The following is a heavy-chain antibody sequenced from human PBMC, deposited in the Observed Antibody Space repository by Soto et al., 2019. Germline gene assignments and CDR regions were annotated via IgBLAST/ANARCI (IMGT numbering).Heavy chain of an antibody. CDR1: GFTFGDSA. CDR2: IRTKTFGGKA. J-gene: IGHJ4*02. CDR3: IRDMKYSYYFEAGH. D-gene: IGHD5-18*01. V-gene: IGHV3-49*04. Sequence: EVQVVESGGGLVQPGQSLRLSCFASGFTFGDSAFSWVRQAPGKGLEWVGFIRTKTFGGKAEYAASVKGRFSISRDDSKSIAYLQMNSLKTEDTAVYYCIRDMKYSYYFEAGHWGQGTLVTVSS.